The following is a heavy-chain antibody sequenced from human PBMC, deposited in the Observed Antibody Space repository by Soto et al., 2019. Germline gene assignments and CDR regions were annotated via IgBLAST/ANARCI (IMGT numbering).Heavy chain of an antibody. J-gene: IGHJ6*02. CDR3: ARGWGYFDSSGFPYLYAMDV. CDR2: IKEDGSEK. V-gene: IGHV3-7*01. Sequence: GGSLRLSCAASGFTFSTYLMSWVRQAPGKGLEWVANIKEDGSEKYYVDSVEGRFTISRDNAKNSLYLQMTSLRAEDTALYYCARGWGYFDSSGFPYLYAMDVWGQGPTVTV. CDR1: GFTFSTYL. D-gene: IGHD3-22*01.